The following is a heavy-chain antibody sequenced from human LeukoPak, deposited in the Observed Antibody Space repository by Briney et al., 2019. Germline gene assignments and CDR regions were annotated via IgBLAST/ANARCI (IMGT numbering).Heavy chain of an antibody. CDR2: INPSGGST. CDR1: VYTFTSYY. D-gene: IGHD3-16*01. V-gene: IGHV1-46*01. CDR3: ARATFGAFDI. Sequence: CASVTVSCMASVYTFTSYYMHWVRQAPGQGLEWMGTINPSGGSTSYAQKFQGRVTMTRDTSTSTVYMELSSLRSEDTAVYYCARATFGAFDIWGQGKMVTVSS. J-gene: IGHJ3*02.